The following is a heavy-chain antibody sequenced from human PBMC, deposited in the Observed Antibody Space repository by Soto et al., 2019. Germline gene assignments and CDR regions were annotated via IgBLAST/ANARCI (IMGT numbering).Heavy chain of an antibody. V-gene: IGHV4-31*03. CDR1: GDSITSGVHY. CDR3: ARDRVMLTFGGASEEWGIDS. Sequence: QVQLQESDPGLVKPSQTLSLTCTVSGDSITSGVHYWSWIRQLPGKGLEWIGYIFYSGLTYYNPALKSRVNLSVDTSKNQFSLKLSSVTAAATAVYYCARDRVMLTFGGASEEWGIDSWGQGTLVTVSS. D-gene: IGHD3-16*01. CDR2: IFYSGLT. J-gene: IGHJ4*02.